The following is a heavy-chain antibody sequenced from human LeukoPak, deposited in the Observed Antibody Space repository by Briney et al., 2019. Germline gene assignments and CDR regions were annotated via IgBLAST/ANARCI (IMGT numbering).Heavy chain of an antibody. V-gene: IGHV4-4*07. D-gene: IGHD6-13*01. CDR2: IYTSGST. Sequence: PSETLSLTCTVSGGPISSYYWIWIRQPAGKGLEWIGRIYTSGSTNYNPSLKSRVTMSVDTSKNQFSLKLSSVTAADTAVYYCARSSRWYGIIDYWGQGTLVTVSS. J-gene: IGHJ4*02. CDR1: GGPISSYY. CDR3: ARSSRWYGIIDY.